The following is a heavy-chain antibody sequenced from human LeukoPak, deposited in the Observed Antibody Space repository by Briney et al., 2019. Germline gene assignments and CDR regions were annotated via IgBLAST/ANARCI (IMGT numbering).Heavy chain of an antibody. CDR3: ATDLVIVGATSTDY. J-gene: IGHJ4*02. CDR1: GYTLTELS. D-gene: IGHD1-26*01. V-gene: IGHV1-24*01. Sequence: ASVQVSCKVSGYTLTELSMHWVRQAPGKGLEWMGGFDPEDGETIYAQKFQGRVTMTEDTSTDTAYMELSSLRSEDTAVYYCATDLVIVGATSTDYWGQGTLVTVSS. CDR2: FDPEDGET.